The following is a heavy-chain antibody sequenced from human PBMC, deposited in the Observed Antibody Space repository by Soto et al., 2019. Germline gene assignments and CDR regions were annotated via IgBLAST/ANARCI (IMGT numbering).Heavy chain of an antibody. CDR2: VYHSATT. Sequence: PSETLSLTCTVSGGSISTYDWSWIRQPPGKGPEWIGYVYHSATTGYNPSLESRVTISLDTSKNKFSLKLNSVTTADTAIYYCATRPPGRPYLGVFDCWSPAPLVAVSS. D-gene: IGHD3-10*01. CDR1: GGSISTYD. CDR3: ATRPPGRPYLGVFDC. J-gene: IGHJ4*02. V-gene: IGHV4-59*01.